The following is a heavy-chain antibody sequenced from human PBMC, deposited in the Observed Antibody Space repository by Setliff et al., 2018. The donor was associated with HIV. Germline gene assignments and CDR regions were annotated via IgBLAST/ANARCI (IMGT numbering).Heavy chain of an antibody. D-gene: IGHD2-21*01. J-gene: IGHJ4*02. CDR2: IYYSGST. V-gene: IGHV4-59*11. CDR3: ARASRWGSIPFDY. CDR1: GGSISSHY. Sequence: SETLSLTCTVSGGSISSHYWSWIRQPPGKGLEWIGYIYYSGSTNYNPSLKSRVTISEDTSKNQFSLKLSSVTAADTAVYFCARASRWGSIPFDYWGQGTLVTVSS.